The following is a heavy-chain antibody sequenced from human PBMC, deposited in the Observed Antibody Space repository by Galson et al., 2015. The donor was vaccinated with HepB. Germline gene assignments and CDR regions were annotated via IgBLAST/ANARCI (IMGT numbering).Heavy chain of an antibody. CDR2: IYYSGST. Sequence: TLSLTCTVSGGSISSGGYYWSWIRQHPGKGLEWIGYIYYSGSTYYNPSLKSRVTISVDTSKNQFSLKLSSVTAADTAVYYCARGWRSAADAFDIWGQGTMVTVSS. D-gene: IGHD6-25*01. CDR1: GGSISSGGYY. CDR3: ARGWRSAADAFDI. J-gene: IGHJ3*02. V-gene: IGHV4-31*03.